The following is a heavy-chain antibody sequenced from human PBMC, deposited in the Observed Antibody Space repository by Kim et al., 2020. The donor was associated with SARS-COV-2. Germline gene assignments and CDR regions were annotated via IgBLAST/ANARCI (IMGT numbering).Heavy chain of an antibody. CDR3: ARGNDFWSGYPRFDC. V-gene: IGHV1-46*01. Sequence: KFQGRVTMTRDTSKSTAYMELSSLRSEDTAVYYCARGNDFWSGYPRFDCWGQGTLVTVSS. D-gene: IGHD3-3*01. J-gene: IGHJ4*02.